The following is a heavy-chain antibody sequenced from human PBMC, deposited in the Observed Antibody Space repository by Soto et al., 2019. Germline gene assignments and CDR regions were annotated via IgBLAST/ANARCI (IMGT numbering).Heavy chain of an antibody. D-gene: IGHD6-13*01. J-gene: IGHJ6*02. CDR3: ARQVTTGYSSSWYYYYYGMDV. CDR2: IYYSGST. CDR1: GGSISSGDYY. V-gene: IGHV4-30-4*01. Sequence: QVQLQESGPGLVKPSGTLSLTCAVSGGSISSGDYYWSWIRQPPGKGLEWIGYIYYSGSTYYNPSLKSRVTISVDTSKHQFSLKPSSVTAAGTAVYYCARQVTTGYSSSWYYYYYGMDVWGQGTTVTVSS.